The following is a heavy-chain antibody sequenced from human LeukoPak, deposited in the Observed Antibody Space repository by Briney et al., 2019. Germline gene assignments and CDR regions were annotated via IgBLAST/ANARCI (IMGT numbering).Heavy chain of an antibody. D-gene: IGHD3-3*01. CDR3: ARGARFMEWFDAFDI. Sequence: GASVKVSCKASGYTFTSYGISWVRQAPGQGLEWMGWISAHNGNTNYAQKLQGRVTMTTDTSTSTAYMELRSLRSDDTAVYYCARGARFMEWFDAFDIWGQGTMVTVSS. CDR1: GYTFTSYG. CDR2: ISAHNGNT. J-gene: IGHJ3*02. V-gene: IGHV1-18*01.